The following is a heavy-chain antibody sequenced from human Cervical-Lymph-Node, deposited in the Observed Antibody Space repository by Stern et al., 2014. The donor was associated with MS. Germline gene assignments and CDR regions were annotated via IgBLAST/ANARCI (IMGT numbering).Heavy chain of an antibody. CDR1: GFTFSNSG. V-gene: IGHV3-30*18. J-gene: IGHJ4*02. D-gene: IGHD4-23*01. CDR3: AKAPVVYSAPLDY. Sequence: VQLVESGGGVVQPGRSLRLSCAASGFTFSNSGMHWVRQAPGRGLEWVALISYDGSSRIYADSVKGRFTISRDTSKNTLYLQMNSLRADDTAVCYCAKAPVVYSAPLDYWGQGTLVTVSS. CDR2: ISYDGSSR.